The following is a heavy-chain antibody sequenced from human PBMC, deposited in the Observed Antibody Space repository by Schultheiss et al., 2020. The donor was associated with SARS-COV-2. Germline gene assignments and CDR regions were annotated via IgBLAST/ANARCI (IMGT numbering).Heavy chain of an antibody. V-gene: IGHV3-64*04. J-gene: IGHJ4*02. CDR1: GFTFSSYA. Sequence: GGSLRLSCSASGFTFSSYAMHWVRQAPGKGLEYVSAISSNGGSTYYADSVKGRFTISRDNSKNTLYLQMDSLRAEDTAVYYCARWGNSKILDHWGQGTLVTVSS. D-gene: IGHD3-16*01. CDR2: ISSNGGST. CDR3: ARWGNSKILDH.